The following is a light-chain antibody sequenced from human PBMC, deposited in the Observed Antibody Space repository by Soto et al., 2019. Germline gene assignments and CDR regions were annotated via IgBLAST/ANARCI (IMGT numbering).Light chain of an antibody. CDR3: QQYFSAPFT. J-gene: IGKJ3*01. CDR1: QSVLYSSINKNY. CDR2: WAS. V-gene: IGKV4-1*01. Sequence: DIVMIQSPDSLAVSLGERATINCKSSQSVLYSSINKNYLAWYQQKPGQPPRLLIYWASGRESGVPDRFSGSGSGTDFTLTISSLQAEDVAVYYCQQYFSAPFTFGPGTKVDIK.